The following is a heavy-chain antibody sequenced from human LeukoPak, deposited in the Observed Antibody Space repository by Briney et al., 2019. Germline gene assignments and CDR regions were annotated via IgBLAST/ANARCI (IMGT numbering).Heavy chain of an antibody. CDR1: GFTLSSYA. D-gene: IGHD1-26*01. J-gene: IGHJ3*02. V-gene: IGHV3-23*01. Sequence: GGSLRLSCAASGFTLSSYAMSWVRQAPGKGLEWVSFISGSGDSTSYADSVKGRLTISRDNSKKTLYLQMNSLRAEDTAVYYCARGAWVVAFDIWGQGTMVTVSS. CDR3: ARGAWVVAFDI. CDR2: ISGSGDST.